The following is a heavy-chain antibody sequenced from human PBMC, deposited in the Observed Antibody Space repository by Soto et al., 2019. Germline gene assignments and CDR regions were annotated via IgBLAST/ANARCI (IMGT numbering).Heavy chain of an antibody. Sequence: ASVKVSCKASGYTFTSYDINWVRQATGQGLEWMGWMNPNSGNTGYAQKFQGRVTMTRNTSISTAYMELSSLRSEDTAVYYCARVGYYYDSSGYYLSFDYWGQGTLVTISS. V-gene: IGHV1-8*01. CDR3: ARVGYYYDSSGYYLSFDY. J-gene: IGHJ4*02. D-gene: IGHD3-22*01. CDR1: GYTFTSYD. CDR2: MNPNSGNT.